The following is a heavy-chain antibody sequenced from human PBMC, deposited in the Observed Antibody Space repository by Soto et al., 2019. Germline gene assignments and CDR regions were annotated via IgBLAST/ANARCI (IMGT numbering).Heavy chain of an antibody. CDR3: AGGGQQWQVPVSFDY. CDR2: IKQDGSGK. V-gene: IGHV3-7*04. J-gene: IGHJ4*02. CDR1: GFTFSRFW. Sequence: EVQLVESGGGLVQPGGSLRLSCAASGFTFSRFWMSWVRQTPGKGLEWVANIKQDGSGKHYVDSVKGRFTISSDNAKNSLFRQMNSLRVEATALYFWAGGGQQWQVPVSFDYWGQGTLVTVSS. D-gene: IGHD6-19*01.